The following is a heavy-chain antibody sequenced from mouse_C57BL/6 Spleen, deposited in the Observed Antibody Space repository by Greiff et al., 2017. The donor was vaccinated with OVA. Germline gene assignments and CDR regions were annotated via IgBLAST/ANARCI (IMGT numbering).Heavy chain of an antibody. CDR3: ASGLRRRGFDY. CDR1: GYTFTSYW. D-gene: IGHD2-2*01. Sequence: VKLQQPGAELVRPGSSVKLSCKASGYTFTSYWMDWVKQRPGQGLEWIGNIYPSDSETHYNQKFKDKATLTVDKSSSTAYMQLSSLTSEDSAVYYCASGLRRRGFDYWGQGTTLTVSS. CDR2: IYPSDSET. J-gene: IGHJ2*01. V-gene: IGHV1-61*01.